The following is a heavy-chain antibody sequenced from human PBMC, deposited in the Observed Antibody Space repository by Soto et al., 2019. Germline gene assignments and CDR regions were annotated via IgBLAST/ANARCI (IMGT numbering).Heavy chain of an antibody. CDR3: AHRPSGWYLFDY. D-gene: IGHD6-19*01. CDR1: GFSLSTSGLD. Sequence: QITLKESGPTLVRPTQTLTLTCTFSGFSLSTSGLDVGWVLQPPGKALEWLALIYWNDDKRYSPSLKNRLTITKDTSENQVVLSMTNMAPVDTATYFCAHRPSGWYLFDYWGQGTLVTVS. CDR2: IYWNDDK. J-gene: IGHJ4*02. V-gene: IGHV2-5*01.